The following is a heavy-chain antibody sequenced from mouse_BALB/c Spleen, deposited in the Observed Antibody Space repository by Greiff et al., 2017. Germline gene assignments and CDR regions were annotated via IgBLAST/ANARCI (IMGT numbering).Heavy chain of an antibody. D-gene: IGHD3-2*02. CDR1: GYTFTSYW. V-gene: IGHV1S127*01. Sequence: QVQLQQPGAELVKPGASVKMSCKASGYTFTSYWMHWVKQRPGQGLEWIGVIDPSDSYTSYNQKFKGKATLTVDTSSSTAYMRLSSLTSEDSAVYYCTRSGYYFDYWGQGTTLTVSS. CDR3: TRSGYYFDY. CDR2: IDPSDSYT. J-gene: IGHJ2*01.